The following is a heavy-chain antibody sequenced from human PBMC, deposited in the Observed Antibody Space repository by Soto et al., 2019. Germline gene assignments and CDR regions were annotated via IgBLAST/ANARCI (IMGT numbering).Heavy chain of an antibody. CDR3: SRVRDQLLFYYYYGMDV. D-gene: IGHD2-2*01. J-gene: IGHJ6*02. CDR2: ISYDGSNK. V-gene: IGHV3-30-3*01. CDR1: GFTFSSYA. Sequence: PGGSLRLSCAASGFTFSSYAMHWVRQAPGKGLGWVAVISYDGSNKYDADSVKGRFTISSDNSKNTLYLQMNSLRAEDTAVSYCSRVRDQLLFYYYYGMDVWGQGTMVNFS.